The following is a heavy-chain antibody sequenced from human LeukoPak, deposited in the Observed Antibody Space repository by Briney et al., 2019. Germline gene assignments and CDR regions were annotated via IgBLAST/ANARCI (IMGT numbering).Heavy chain of an antibody. CDR3: ARDLYSRRMDYNGSGSYFAY. J-gene: IGHJ4*02. CDR1: GYTFSSYG. Sequence: ASVKVSCKASGYTFSSYGISWVRQAPGQGLEWMGWISGYNGYTNYAQKLQGRVTMTTDTSTSTAYMELRSLISDDTAVYYCARDLYSRRMDYNGSGSYFAYWGQGTLVTVSS. D-gene: IGHD3-10*01. CDR2: ISGYNGYT. V-gene: IGHV1-18*01.